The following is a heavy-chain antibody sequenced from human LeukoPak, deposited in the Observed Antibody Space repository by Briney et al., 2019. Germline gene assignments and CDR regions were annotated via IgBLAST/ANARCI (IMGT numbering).Heavy chain of an antibody. V-gene: IGHV3-30-3*01. J-gene: IGHJ4*02. CDR2: ISYDGSNK. Sequence: GGSLRLSCAASGFTFSSYAMHWVSQAPGKGLEWVAVISYDGSNKYYADSVKGRFTISRDNSKNTLYLQMNSLRAEDTAVYYCARSPGYWGQGTLVTVSS. CDR3: ARSPGY. CDR1: GFTFSSYA.